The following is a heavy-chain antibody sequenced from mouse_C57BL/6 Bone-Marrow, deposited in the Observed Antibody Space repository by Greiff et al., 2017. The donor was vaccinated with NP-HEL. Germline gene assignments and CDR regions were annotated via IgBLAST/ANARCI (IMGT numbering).Heavy chain of an antibody. J-gene: IGHJ3*01. CDR3: ARKGVRRGFAY. CDR2: IYPGSGST. Sequence: VQLQESGAELVKPGASVKMSCKASGYTFTSYWITWVKQRPGQGLEWIGDIYPGSGSTNYNEKFKSKATLTVDTSSSTAYMQLSSLTSEDSAVYYCARKGVRRGFAYWGQGTLVTVSA. CDR1: GYTFTSYW. D-gene: IGHD2-14*01. V-gene: IGHV1-55*01.